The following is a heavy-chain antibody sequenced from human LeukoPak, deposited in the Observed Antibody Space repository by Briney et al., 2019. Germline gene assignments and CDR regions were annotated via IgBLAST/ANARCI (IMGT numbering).Heavy chain of an antibody. CDR3: ARAATSYSSSWYVFLSYYFDY. V-gene: IGHV1-18*01. D-gene: IGHD6-13*01. J-gene: IGHJ4*02. CDR2: ISAYNGNT. Sequence: ASVKGSCKASGYTFTSYGISWVRQAPGQGLEWMGLISAYNGNTNYAQKLQGRVTMTTDTSTSTAYMKLRSLRSDDTAVYYCARAATSYSSSWYVFLSYYFDYWGQGTLVTVSS. CDR1: GYTFTSYG.